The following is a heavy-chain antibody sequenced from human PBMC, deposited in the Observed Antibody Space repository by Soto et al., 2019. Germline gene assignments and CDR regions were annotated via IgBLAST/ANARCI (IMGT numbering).Heavy chain of an antibody. CDR3: ARVLMLGSSWDYYYYSMHV. J-gene: IGHJ6*03. V-gene: IGHV1-18*01. CDR1: GYTFTSYG. D-gene: IGHD6-13*01. Sequence: QVQLVQSGAEVKKPGASVKVSCKASGYTFTSYGITWVRQAPGQGLEGMGWISAYNGNTNYAQKLQGRVTITTVTSASTAYMELRSLRSDDTAVYYCARVLMLGSSWDYYYYSMHVWGKGTTVTVSS. CDR2: ISAYNGNT.